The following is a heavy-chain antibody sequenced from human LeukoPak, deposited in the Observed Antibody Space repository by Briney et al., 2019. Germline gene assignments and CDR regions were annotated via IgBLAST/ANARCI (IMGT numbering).Heavy chain of an antibody. V-gene: IGHV4-34*01. J-gene: IGHJ4*02. CDR3: ARVPGDYIDY. CDR1: GGSFSGYY. CDR2: INHSGST. Sequence: PSETLSLTCAVYGGSFSGYYWSWIRQPPGKGLEWIGEINHSGSTNYNPSLKSRVTISVDTSKNQFSLKLSSVTAADTAVYYCARVPGDYIDYWGQGTLVTVSS.